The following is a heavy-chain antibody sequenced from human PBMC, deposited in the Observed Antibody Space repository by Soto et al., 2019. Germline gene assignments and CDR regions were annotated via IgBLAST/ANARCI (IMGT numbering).Heavy chain of an antibody. D-gene: IGHD3-22*01. Sequence: EVQLVESGGGLVQPGGSLRLSCAASGFTFSSYWMHWVRQAPGKGLVWVSCINSDGTSTTYADSVKGRFTISRDNAKNTLYLQMNSLRAEDTAVYYCVRENYDSSGGNWGQGTLVTVSS. V-gene: IGHV3-74*01. CDR3: VRENYDSSGGN. J-gene: IGHJ4*02. CDR1: GFTFSSYW. CDR2: INSDGTST.